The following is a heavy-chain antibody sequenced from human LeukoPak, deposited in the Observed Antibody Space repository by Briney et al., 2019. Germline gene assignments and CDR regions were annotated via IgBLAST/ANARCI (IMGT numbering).Heavy chain of an antibody. CDR2: ISGSGGST. J-gene: IGHJ4*02. D-gene: IGHD2-15*01. CDR3: AKGGRYCSGGNCYFFDY. CDR1: GFTFSSYG. V-gene: IGHV3-23*01. Sequence: GGTLRLSCAASGFTFSSYGMSWVRQAPGKGLEWDSAISGSGGSTYYADSVKGRVNIYRDNSLSALYLQMNSLRADDTAVYYCAKGGRYCSGGNCYFFDYWGQGTLVTVSS.